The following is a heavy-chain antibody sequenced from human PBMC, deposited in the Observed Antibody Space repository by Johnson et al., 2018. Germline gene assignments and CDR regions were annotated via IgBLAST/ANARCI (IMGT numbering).Heavy chain of an antibody. J-gene: IGHJ6*03. CDR1: GITFSTYD. CDR2: ISGSGDST. Sequence: VQLVQSGGGLVQPGGSLRLSCTGSGITFSTYDISWVRQAPGKGLQWISGISGSGDSTYYTDSVKGRFTVSRDNSKYLVYLKMDTLRVEDTAVYYCARHYLRFKYMDVWGKGTTVTVS. D-gene: IGHD2/OR15-2a*01. V-gene: IGHV3-23*04. CDR3: ARHYLRFKYMDV.